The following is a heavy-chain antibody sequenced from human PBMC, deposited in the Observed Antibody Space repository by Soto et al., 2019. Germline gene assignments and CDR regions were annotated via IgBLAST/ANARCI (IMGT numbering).Heavy chain of an antibody. Sequence: GGSLRLSCAASGFTFSSYSMNWVRQAPGKGLEWVSYISSSSSTIYYADSVKGRFTISRDNAKNSLYLQMNSLRAEDTAVYYCARDMDKVTSIAARPGWFDPWGQGTLVTVSS. J-gene: IGHJ5*02. CDR2: ISSSSSTI. CDR1: GFTFSSYS. CDR3: ARDMDKVTSIAARPGWFDP. V-gene: IGHV3-48*01. D-gene: IGHD6-6*01.